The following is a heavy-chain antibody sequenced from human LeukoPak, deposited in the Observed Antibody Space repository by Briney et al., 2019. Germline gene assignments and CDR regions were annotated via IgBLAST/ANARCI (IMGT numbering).Heavy chain of an antibody. CDR2: ISSSSSTI. CDR3: ARDPIAAAHLDY. Sequence: GGSLRLSCAASGFTFSSYSMNWVRQAPGKGLEWVSYISSSSSTIHYADSVKGRFTISRDNAKKSLYLQMNSLRDEDTAVYYCARDPIAAAHLDYWGQGTLVTVSS. CDR1: GFTFSSYS. V-gene: IGHV3-48*02. D-gene: IGHD6-13*01. J-gene: IGHJ4*02.